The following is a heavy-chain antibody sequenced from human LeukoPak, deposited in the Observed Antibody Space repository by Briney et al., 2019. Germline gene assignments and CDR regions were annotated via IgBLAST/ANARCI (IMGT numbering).Heavy chain of an antibody. Sequence: GGSLRPSWAADGSTFNSIGTDWVRQAPGKGLEWVSTISGGGGNIYYADSVKGRFTISRDNSQNTVSVQMNSLRAEDTAVYYCAKGRRGGLLSDYVVIWGQGTKVTVSS. J-gene: IGHJ3*02. CDR3: AKGRRGGLLSDYVVI. D-gene: IGHD2-21*01. CDR2: ISGGGGNI. CDR1: GSTFNSIG. V-gene: IGHV3-23*01.